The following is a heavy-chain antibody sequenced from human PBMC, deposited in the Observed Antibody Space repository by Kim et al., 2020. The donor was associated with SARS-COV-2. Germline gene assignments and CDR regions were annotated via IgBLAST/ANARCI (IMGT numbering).Heavy chain of an antibody. CDR2: IYYSGST. J-gene: IGHJ6*02. CDR3: ATLPPFLGYCSSTSCPRVSYYYGMDV. V-gene: IGHV4-39*01. CDR1: GGSISSSSYY. Sequence: SETLSLTCTVSGGSISSSSYYWGWIRQPPGKGLEWIGSIYYSGSTYYNPSLKSRVTISVDTSKNQFSLKLSSVTAADTAVYYCATLPPFLGYCSSTSCPRVSYYYGMDVWGQGTTVTVSS. D-gene: IGHD2-2*01.